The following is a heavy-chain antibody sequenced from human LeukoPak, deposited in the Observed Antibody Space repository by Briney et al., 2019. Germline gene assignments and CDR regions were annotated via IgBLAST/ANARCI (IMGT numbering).Heavy chain of an antibody. CDR2: ISYDGSNQ. CDR3: VKNRVVFNWNYAYYFDS. Sequence: GGSLRLSCAASGFTFDDFAMHWVRQAPGKGLEWVTIISYDGSNQYYADSVKGRFTISRDNSKNTLYLQMNSLRAEDTAVYYCVKNRVVFNWNYAYYFDSWGQGTLVTVSS. V-gene: IGHV3-30*18. J-gene: IGHJ4*02. D-gene: IGHD1-7*01. CDR1: GFTFDDFA.